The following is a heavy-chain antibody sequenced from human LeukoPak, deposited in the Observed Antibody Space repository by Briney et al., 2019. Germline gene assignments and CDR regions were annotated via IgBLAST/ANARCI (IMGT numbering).Heavy chain of an antibody. Sequence: GGSLRLSCAASGFTFSSYAMSWVRQAPGKGLEWVSAISGSGGSTYYADSVKGRFTISRDNSKNMLYLQMNSLRAEDTAVYYCAKDRLYCSGGSCYSGGDAFDIWGQGTMVTVSS. CDR2: ISGSGGST. D-gene: IGHD2-15*01. CDR1: GFTFSSYA. CDR3: AKDRLYCSGGSCYSGGDAFDI. J-gene: IGHJ3*02. V-gene: IGHV3-23*01.